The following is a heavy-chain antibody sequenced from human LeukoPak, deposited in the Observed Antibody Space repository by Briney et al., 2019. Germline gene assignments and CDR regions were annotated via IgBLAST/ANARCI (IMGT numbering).Heavy chain of an antibody. Sequence: GGSLRLSCAASGFTFSSYAMSWVRQAPGKGLEWVSAISGSGGSTYYADSVKGRFTISRGNSMNTLYLQMDSLRAEDTAVYYCAKDRDNTCFDYWGQGTLVTVSS. CDR2: ISGSGGST. D-gene: IGHD1-1*01. CDR3: AKDRDNTCFDY. CDR1: GFTFSSYA. V-gene: IGHV3-23*01. J-gene: IGHJ4*02.